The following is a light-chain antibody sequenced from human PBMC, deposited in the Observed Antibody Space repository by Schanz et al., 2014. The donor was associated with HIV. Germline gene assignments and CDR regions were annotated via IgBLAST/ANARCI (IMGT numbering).Light chain of an antibody. J-gene: IGLJ3*02. CDR2: ANS. CDR1: SSNIGSAYD. V-gene: IGLV1-40*01. Sequence: QSVLTQPPSVSGAPGQRGTISCTGSSSNIGSAYDVHWYQQLPGTAPKHLIFANSDRPSGVPDRFSGSKSGTSASLAISGLQSEDETDYYCGTWDDSLNGWVFGGGTKLTVL. CDR3: GTWDDSLNGWV.